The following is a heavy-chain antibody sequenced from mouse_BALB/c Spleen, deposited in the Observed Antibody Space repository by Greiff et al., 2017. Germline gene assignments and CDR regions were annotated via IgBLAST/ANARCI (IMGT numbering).Heavy chain of an antibody. J-gene: IGHJ1*01. D-gene: IGHD2-3*01. CDR3: ARGLLEWYFDV. V-gene: IGHV14-1*02. CDR2: IDPENGNT. Sequence: VQLQQSGAELVRPGALVKLSCKASGFNIKDYYMHWVKQRPEQGLEWIGWIDPENGNTIYDPKFQGKASISADTSSNTAYLQLSSLTSEDTAVYYCARGLLEWYFDVWGEGTTVTVSS. CDR1: GFNIKDYY.